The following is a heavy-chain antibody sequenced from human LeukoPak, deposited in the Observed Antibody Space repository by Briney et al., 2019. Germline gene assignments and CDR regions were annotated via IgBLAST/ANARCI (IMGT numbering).Heavy chain of an antibody. J-gene: IGHJ4*02. CDR2: ISSGSSAI. V-gene: IGHV3-21*01. CDR1: GFTFASYA. CDR3: ARGHTAVTRHFDF. Sequence: GGSLRLSCAASGFTFASYAMSWVRQAPGKGLEWVSIISSGSSAIFSADALKGRFTISRDDAKNLLYLDMNSLRAEDTAVYYCARGHTAVTRHFDFWGQGTLVTVSS. D-gene: IGHD4-17*01.